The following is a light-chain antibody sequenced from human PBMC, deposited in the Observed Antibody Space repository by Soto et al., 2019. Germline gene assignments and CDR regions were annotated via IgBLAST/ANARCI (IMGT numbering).Light chain of an antibody. CDR3: CSYTTDNTLVL. CDR1: SADIGDYPY. Sequence: QSALTQPASVYGSPGQSITISCTGTSADIGDYPYVSWYQHLPPKAPKLIIYEVTNRPAGVSTRFSGSKSGNTASLTISGLQAEDEADYFCCSYTTDNTLVLFGGGTQLTVL. J-gene: IGLJ2*01. CDR2: EVT. V-gene: IGLV2-14*01.